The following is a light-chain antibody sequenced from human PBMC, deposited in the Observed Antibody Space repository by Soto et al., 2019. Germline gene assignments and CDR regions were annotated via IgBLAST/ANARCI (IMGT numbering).Light chain of an antibody. CDR1: SSVVGSYNL. V-gene: IGLV2-23*02. CDR2: DVT. CDR3: CSYAGSSV. Sequence: QSALTQPASVSGSPGQSITISCTGTSSVVGSYNLVSWYQQHPGKAPKLMIYDVTKRPAGVSNRFSGSKSGNTSSLTISGLQAEDEAHYYCCSYAGSSVFGGGTKVTVL. J-gene: IGLJ3*02.